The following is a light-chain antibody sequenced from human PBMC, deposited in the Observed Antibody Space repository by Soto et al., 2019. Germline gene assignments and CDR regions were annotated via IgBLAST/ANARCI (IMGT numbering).Light chain of an antibody. Sequence: ERVMTQSPATLSVSPGERATLSCRASQSISSNLAWYQQKPGQDPRLLIYGASTRATGIPARFSGSGSGTEFTLTISSLQSEDFAVYYCQQYNNWPFTFGPGTKVDIK. CDR2: GAS. J-gene: IGKJ3*01. CDR1: QSISSN. CDR3: QQYNNWPFT. V-gene: IGKV3-15*01.